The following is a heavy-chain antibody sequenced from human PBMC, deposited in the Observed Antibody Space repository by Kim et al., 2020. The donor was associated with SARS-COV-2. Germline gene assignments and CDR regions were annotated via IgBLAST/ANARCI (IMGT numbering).Heavy chain of an antibody. Sequence: SETLSLTCTVSGGSISSGGYYWSWIRQHPGKGLEWIGYIYYSGSTYYNPSLKSRVTISVDTSKNQFSLKLSSVTAADTAVYYCARATSITMIVVVINAFDIWGQGTMGTVSS. J-gene: IGHJ3*02. V-gene: IGHV4-31*03. CDR3: ARATSITMIVVVINAFDI. CDR2: IYYSGST. D-gene: IGHD3-22*01. CDR1: GGSISSGGYY.